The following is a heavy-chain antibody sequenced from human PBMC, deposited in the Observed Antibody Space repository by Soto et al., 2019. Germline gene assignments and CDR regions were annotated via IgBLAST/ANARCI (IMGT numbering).Heavy chain of an antibody. CDR2: ISYDGSNK. V-gene: IGHV3-30-3*01. CDR3: ARVGSSSWYLNWYFDL. D-gene: IGHD6-13*01. CDR1: GFTFSSYA. Sequence: QVQLVKSGGGVVQPGRSLRLSCAASGFTFSSYAMHWVRQAPGKGLEWVAVISYDGSNKYYADSVKGRFTISRDNSKNTLYLQMNSLRAEDTAVYYCARVGSSSWYLNWYFDLWGRGTLVTVSS. J-gene: IGHJ2*01.